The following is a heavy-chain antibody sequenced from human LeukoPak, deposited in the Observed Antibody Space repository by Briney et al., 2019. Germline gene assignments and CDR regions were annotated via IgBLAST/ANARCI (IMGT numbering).Heavy chain of an antibody. D-gene: IGHD1-26*01. CDR1: GFTFSSYS. CDR3: AKDEGRDYFDY. CDR2: ISYSSRTI. Sequence: GGSLRLSCAASGFTFSSYSMNWVRQAPGKGLEWVSYISYSSRTIYYADSVKGRFTISRDNAKNSLYLQMNSLRAEDTAVYYCAKDEGRDYFDYWGQGTLVTVSS. V-gene: IGHV3-48*01. J-gene: IGHJ4*02.